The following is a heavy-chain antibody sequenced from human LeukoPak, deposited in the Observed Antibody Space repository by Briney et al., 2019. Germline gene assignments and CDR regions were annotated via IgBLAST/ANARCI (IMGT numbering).Heavy chain of an antibody. Sequence: GGSLRLSCAASGFTFDDYGMSWVRQATGKGLEWVSGINWNGGSTGYADSVKGRFTISRDNAKNSLYLQMNSLRAEDTALYHCARGGGYDSSGYTNFWGQGTMVTVSS. CDR3: ARGGGYDSSGYTNF. V-gene: IGHV3-20*01. J-gene: IGHJ3*01. CDR1: GFTFDDYG. D-gene: IGHD3-22*01. CDR2: INWNGGST.